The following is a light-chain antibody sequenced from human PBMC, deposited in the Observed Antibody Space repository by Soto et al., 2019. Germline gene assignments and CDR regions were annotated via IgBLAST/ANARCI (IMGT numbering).Light chain of an antibody. CDR3: SSYTSSSTGV. CDR2: DVS. J-gene: IGLJ2*01. V-gene: IGLV2-14*01. Sequence: QSALTQPASVSGSPGQSITISCTGTSSDVGGYNYVSWYQQHPGKAPKLMIYDVSNRPSGVSNRFSGSKSGNTASLTISGLHADDEADYYCSSYTSSSTGVFGGGTQLTVL. CDR1: SSDVGGYNY.